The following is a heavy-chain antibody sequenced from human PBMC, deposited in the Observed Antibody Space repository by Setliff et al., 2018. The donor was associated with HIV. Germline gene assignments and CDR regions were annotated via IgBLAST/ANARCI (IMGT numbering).Heavy chain of an antibody. CDR3: AHAHPYSSSWYWGFFFDY. D-gene: IGHD6-13*01. CDR2: IYWDDDK. Sequence: SGPTLVNPTQTLTLTCTFSGFSLSTSGVGVGWIRQPPGKALEWLALIYWDDDKRYSPSLKSRLTITKDTSKNQVVLTMTNMDPVDTATYYCAHAHPYSSSWYWGFFFDYWGRGTLVTVSS. J-gene: IGHJ4*02. V-gene: IGHV2-5*02. CDR1: GFSLSTSGVG.